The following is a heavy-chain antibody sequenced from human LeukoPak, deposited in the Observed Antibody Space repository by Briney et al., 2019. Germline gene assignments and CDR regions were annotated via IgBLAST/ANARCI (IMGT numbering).Heavy chain of an antibody. J-gene: IGHJ5*02. CDR3: ARSSRLAIAAAAWFDP. D-gene: IGHD6-13*01. CDR2: IIPIFGTA. Sequence: ASVKVSCKSSGGTFSSYAISWVRQAPGQGLEWMGGIIPIFGTANYAQKFQGRVTITADESTSTAYMELSSLRSEDTAVYYCARSSRLAIAAAAWFDPWGQGTLVTVSS. CDR1: GGTFSSYA. V-gene: IGHV1-69*13.